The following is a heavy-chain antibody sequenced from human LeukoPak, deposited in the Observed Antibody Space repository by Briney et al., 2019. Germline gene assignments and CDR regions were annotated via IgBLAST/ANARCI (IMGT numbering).Heavy chain of an antibody. CDR3: ARRAGGYSHPYDY. J-gene: IGHJ4*02. Sequence: PGGSLRLSCAASGFTFSSYDMHWVRQATGKGLEWVSGINTAGDTYYLGSVKGRFTISRENAKNSLYLQMNSLRAGDTAVYYCARRAGGYSHPYDYWGQGILVTVSS. CDR2: INTAGDT. D-gene: IGHD4-23*01. V-gene: IGHV3-13*01. CDR1: GFTFSSYD.